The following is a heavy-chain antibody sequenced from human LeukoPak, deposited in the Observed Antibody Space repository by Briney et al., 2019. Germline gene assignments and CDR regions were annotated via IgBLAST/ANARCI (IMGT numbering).Heavy chain of an antibody. Sequence: PGGSLSLSCAASGFTFSSYWMSWVRQAPGKGLEWVANIKQDGSEKYYVDSVKGRFTISRDNAKNSLYLQMNSLRAEDTAVYYCARDKSVYYDTSGSRFDYWGQGTLITVSS. V-gene: IGHV3-7*01. CDR2: IKQDGSEK. J-gene: IGHJ4*02. CDR1: GFTFSSYW. CDR3: ARDKSVYYDTSGSRFDY. D-gene: IGHD3-22*01.